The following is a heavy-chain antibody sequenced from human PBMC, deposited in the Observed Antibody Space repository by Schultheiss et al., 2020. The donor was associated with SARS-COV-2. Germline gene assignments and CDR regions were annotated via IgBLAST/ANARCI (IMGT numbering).Heavy chain of an antibody. CDR2: IYYSGST. D-gene: IGHD2-2*02. J-gene: IGHJ6*03. CDR3: ARGHCSSTSCYTRSSYYYYMDV. CDR1: GGSISSYY. Sequence: GSLRLSCTVSGGSISSYYWSWIRQPPGKGLEWIGYIYYSGSTNYNPSLKSRVTISVDTSKNQFSLKLSSVTAADTAVYYCARGHCSSTSCYTRSSYYYYMDVWGKGTTVTVSS. V-gene: IGHV4-59*12.